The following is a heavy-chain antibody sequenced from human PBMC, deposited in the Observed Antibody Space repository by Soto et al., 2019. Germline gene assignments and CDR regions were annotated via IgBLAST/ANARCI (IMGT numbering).Heavy chain of an antibody. V-gene: IGHV1-8*01. J-gene: IGHJ5*02. CDR1: GYSFTRDD. D-gene: IGHD3-22*01. Sequence: QVQLVQSGAEVKKPGASVKVSCKTSGYSFTRDDINWVRQATGQGLEWMGWVNPNNGNTGYAQKFQGRVTMTRNISISTAYMELTGLRFEDTAVYYCARVDDMGWFAPWGQGTLVTVSS. CDR2: VNPNNGNT. CDR3: ARVDDMGWFAP.